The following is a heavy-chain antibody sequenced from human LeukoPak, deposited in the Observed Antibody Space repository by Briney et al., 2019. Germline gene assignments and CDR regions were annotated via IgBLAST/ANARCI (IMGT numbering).Heavy chain of an antibody. CDR3: AKDLGIAAAVYDY. Sequence: PGGSLRLSCAASGFTFSSYWMSWVRQAPGKGLEWVANIKQDGSEKYYVDSVKGRFTISRDNAKNSLYLQMNSLRAEDTAVYYCAKDLGIAAAVYDYWGQGTLVTVSS. CDR2: IKQDGSEK. J-gene: IGHJ4*02. D-gene: IGHD6-13*01. V-gene: IGHV3-7*03. CDR1: GFTFSSYW.